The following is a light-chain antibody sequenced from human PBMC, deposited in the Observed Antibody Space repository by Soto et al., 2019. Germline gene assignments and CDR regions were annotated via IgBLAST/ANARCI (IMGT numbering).Light chain of an antibody. CDR2: VNSDGSH. J-gene: IGLJ3*02. CDR3: QTWSTDIRV. Sequence: QSVLTQSPSASASLGASVKLTCTLSSGHNSYAIAWHQQQPEKGPRYLMKVNSDGSHSKGDGIPDRFSGSSSGAERYLTMSSLQSEDEADYYCQTWSTDIRVFGGGTKVTVL. V-gene: IGLV4-69*01. CDR1: SGHNSYA.